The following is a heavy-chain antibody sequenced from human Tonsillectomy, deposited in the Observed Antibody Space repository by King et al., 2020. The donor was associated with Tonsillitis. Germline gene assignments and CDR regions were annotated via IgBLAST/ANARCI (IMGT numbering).Heavy chain of an antibody. CDR2: INPNSGGT. J-gene: IGHJ4*02. CDR1: GYTFTGYY. CDR3: ARGRGYSYGYIDY. Sequence: VQLVESGAEVKKPGASVKVSCKASGYTFTGYYLHWVRQAPGQGLEWMGWINPNSGGTSYAQKFQGSVTMTRDTSISTAYMELSRLRSDDTAVYYCARGRGYSYGYIDYWGQGTLVTVSS. V-gene: IGHV1-2*02. D-gene: IGHD5-18*01.